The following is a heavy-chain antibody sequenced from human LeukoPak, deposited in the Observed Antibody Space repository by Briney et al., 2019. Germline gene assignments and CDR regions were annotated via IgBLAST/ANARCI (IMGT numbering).Heavy chain of an antibody. Sequence: SETLSLTCTVPGGSISIYYWSWTRHPPGKGLEWIGYIYYSGSTNYNPSLKSRVTISVDTSKNQFSLKLSSVTAADTAVYYCASSSERWLQFWRLGAFDIWGQGTMVTVSS. V-gene: IGHV4-59*01. CDR2: IYYSGST. CDR1: GGSISIYY. J-gene: IGHJ3*02. D-gene: IGHD5-24*01. CDR3: ASSSERWLQFWRLGAFDI.